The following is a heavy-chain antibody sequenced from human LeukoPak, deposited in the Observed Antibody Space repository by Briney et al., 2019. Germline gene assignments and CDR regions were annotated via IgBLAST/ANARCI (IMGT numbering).Heavy chain of an antibody. CDR1: GFTVSSNY. V-gene: IGHV3-66*02. J-gene: IGHJ3*02. Sequence: GGSLRLSCAASGFTVSSNYMSWVRQAPGKGLEWVSVIYSGGSTYYADSVKGRFTISRDNSKNTLYLQMNSLRAEDTAVYYCARWALYCSSTSCYRGKGAFDIWGQGTMVTVSS. D-gene: IGHD2-2*02. CDR3: ARWALYCSSTSCYRGKGAFDI. CDR2: IYSGGST.